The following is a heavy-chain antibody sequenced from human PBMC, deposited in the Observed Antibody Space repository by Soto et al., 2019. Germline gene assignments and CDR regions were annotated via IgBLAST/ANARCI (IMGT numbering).Heavy chain of an antibody. D-gene: IGHD3-10*01. J-gene: IGHJ6*02. CDR2: INHSGST. V-gene: IGHV4-34*01. Sequence: SETLSLTCAVYGGSFSGYYWSWIRQPPGKGLEWIGEINHSGSTNYNPSLKSRVTISVDTSRNQFSLKLSSVTAADTAVYYCARRAKLWFGELLRRDHGMDVWGQGTTVTVSS. CDR3: ARRAKLWFGELLRRDHGMDV. CDR1: GGSFSGYY.